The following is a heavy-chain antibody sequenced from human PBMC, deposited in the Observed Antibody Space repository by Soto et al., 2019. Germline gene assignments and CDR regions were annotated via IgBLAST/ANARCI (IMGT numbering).Heavy chain of an antibody. CDR2: IWYDGSNK. CDR3: ARDAYMTTVYYFDY. V-gene: IGHV3-33*01. CDR1: GFTFSSYG. J-gene: IGHJ4*02. Sequence: VQLVESGGGVVQPGRSLRLSCAASGFTFSSYGMHWVRQAPGKGLEWVAVIWYDGSNKYYADSVKGRFTISRDNSKNTLYLQMNSLRAEDTAVYYCARDAYMTTVYYFDYWGQGTLVTVSS. D-gene: IGHD4-17*01.